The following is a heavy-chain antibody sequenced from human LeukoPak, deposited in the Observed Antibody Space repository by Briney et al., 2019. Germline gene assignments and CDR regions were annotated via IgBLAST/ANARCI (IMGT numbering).Heavy chain of an antibody. CDR1: RYRFIDYW. J-gene: IGHJ6*02. CDR2: IFPGDV. V-gene: IGHV5-51*01. CDR3: VRYGLKGCRDSRCFASFYYYGPDV. D-gene: IGHD6-13*01. Sequence: GESLKISCKGSRYRFIDYWIGSGRPMPREGLEWMGIIFPGDVIPSFQGQVTISADNSISTAYLQWSSLKASDTAMYYCVRYGLKGCRDSRCFASFYYYGPDVWGQGSTVTVSS.